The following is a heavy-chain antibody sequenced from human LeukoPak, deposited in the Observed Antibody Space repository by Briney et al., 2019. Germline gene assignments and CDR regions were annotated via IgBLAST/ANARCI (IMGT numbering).Heavy chain of an antibody. J-gene: IGHJ4*02. D-gene: IGHD5-18*01. CDR2: ILSDGSNE. V-gene: IGHV3-30-3*01. CDR1: GFTFSSSS. CDR3: ARDQGYTYGHSFDY. Sequence: GGSLRLSCAASGFTFSSSSMHWVRQAPGKGLEWLALILSDGSNEYYADSVKGRFTIFRDNSKNTLYLQMHSLRAEDTALYYCARDQGYTYGHSFDYWGQGTLVTVS.